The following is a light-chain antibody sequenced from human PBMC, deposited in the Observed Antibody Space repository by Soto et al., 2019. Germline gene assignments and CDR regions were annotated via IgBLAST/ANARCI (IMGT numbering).Light chain of an antibody. V-gene: IGLV8-61*01. CDR1: SGSVSASSY. J-gene: IGLJ1*01. CDR3: ALYMGSGIYV. CDR2: STN. Sequence: QTMVTQEPSFSVSPGGTVTLTCGFNSGSVSASSYPSWYQQTPGQTPRTLIYSTNNRSSGVPDRFSGSILGNKAALTITGAQADDESHYYCALYMGSGIYVFGTGTKLTVL.